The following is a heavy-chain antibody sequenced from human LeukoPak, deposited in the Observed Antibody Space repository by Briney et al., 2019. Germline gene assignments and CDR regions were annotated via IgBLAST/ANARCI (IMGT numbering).Heavy chain of an antibody. CDR2: IIPFSGTV. V-gene: IGHV1-69*13. Sequence: SVKVSCKVPGGTFNTYALSWVRQAPGQGLEWLGGIIPFSGTVNYAQKFQGRLTITADESTITAYMALRNLRFEDTAIYYCARAYSSGWFPHFGDYWGQGTLVTVSS. J-gene: IGHJ4*02. CDR1: GGTFNTYA. D-gene: IGHD6-19*01. CDR3: ARAYSSGWFPHFGDY.